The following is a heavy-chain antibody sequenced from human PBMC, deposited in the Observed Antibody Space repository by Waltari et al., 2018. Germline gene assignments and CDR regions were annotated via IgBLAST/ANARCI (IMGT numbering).Heavy chain of an antibody. CDR3: AKDQGYYYDSSGYQYFQH. CDR1: GFTFSSYG. D-gene: IGHD3-22*01. V-gene: IGHV3-33*06. J-gene: IGHJ1*01. Sequence: QVQLVESGGGVVQPGRSLRLSCAASGFTFSSYGMHWVRQAPGKGLEWVAVIWYDGSNKYYADSVKGRFTISRDNSKNTLYLQMNSLRAEDTAVYYCAKDQGYYYDSSGYQYFQHWGQGTLVTVSS. CDR2: IWYDGSNK.